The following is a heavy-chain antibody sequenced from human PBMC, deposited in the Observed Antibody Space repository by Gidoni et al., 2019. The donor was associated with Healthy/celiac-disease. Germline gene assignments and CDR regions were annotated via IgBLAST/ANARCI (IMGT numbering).Heavy chain of an antibody. Sequence: EVQLLESGGGLVQPGGSLRLACAASGFTFSSYAMSWVRQAPGKGLGGVSASSGSGGSTYYEDSVKGRFTISRDNSKNTLYLQMNSLRAEDTAVYYCASGGCSSTSCYRFDYWGQGTLVTVSS. J-gene: IGHJ4*02. CDR3: ASGGCSSTSCYRFDY. V-gene: IGHV3-23*01. CDR2: SSGSGGST. CDR1: GFTFSSYA. D-gene: IGHD2-2*02.